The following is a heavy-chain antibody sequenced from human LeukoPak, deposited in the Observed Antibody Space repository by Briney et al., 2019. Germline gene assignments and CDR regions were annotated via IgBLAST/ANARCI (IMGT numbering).Heavy chain of an antibody. V-gene: IGHV3-21*01. CDR1: GFTFSSYS. J-gene: IGHJ4*02. D-gene: IGHD2-15*01. CDR2: ISSSSSYI. CDR3: AGSVGYCSGGSCYFDY. Sequence: KPGGSLRLSCAASGFTFSSYSMNWVRQAPGMGLEWVSSISSSSSYIYYADSVKGRFTISRDNAKNSLCLQMNSLRAEDTAVYYCAGSVGYCSGGSCYFDYWGQGTLVTVSS.